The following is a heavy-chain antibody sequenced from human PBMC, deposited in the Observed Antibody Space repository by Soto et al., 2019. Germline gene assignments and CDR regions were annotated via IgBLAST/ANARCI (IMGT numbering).Heavy chain of an antibody. J-gene: IGHJ3*01. Sequence: TGGSLRLSCASSGFTLSISAVNWVRQAPGKGLEWVSYISDSGDRTYYADSVKGRFTISRDRSKNTVSLQMDSLRAEDTAVYYCAKDRGIIVKAGDAFDVWGQGTKVTVSS. V-gene: IGHV3-23*01. CDR3: AKDRGIIVKAGDAFDV. CDR2: ISDSGDRT. CDR1: GFTLSISA. D-gene: IGHD3-16*02.